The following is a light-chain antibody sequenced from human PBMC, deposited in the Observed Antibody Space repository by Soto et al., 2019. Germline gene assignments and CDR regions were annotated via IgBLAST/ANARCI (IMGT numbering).Light chain of an antibody. CDR1: SGSIANNY. CDR2: ENN. Sequence: NFMLTQPHSVSESPGKTLSISCTRSSGSIANNYVQWYQQRPGSAPTTVIYENNQRLSGVPDRFSGSTDGSSNSASLTISGLHTEDEPDYYCQSYDSDFVVFGGGTKLTVL. V-gene: IGLV6-57*04. J-gene: IGLJ2*01. CDR3: QSYDSDFVV.